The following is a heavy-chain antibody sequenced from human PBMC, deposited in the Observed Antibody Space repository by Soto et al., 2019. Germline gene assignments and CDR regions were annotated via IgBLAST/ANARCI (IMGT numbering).Heavy chain of an antibody. Sequence: SETLSLTGTVSGGSISSGCYYWSWIRQHPGKGLEWIGYIYYSGSTYYNPSLKSRVTISVDTSKNQFSLKLTSVTAADTAVYYCARILTAMVNAFDIFGQVTIVTCSS. J-gene: IGHJ3*02. CDR2: IYYSGST. V-gene: IGHV4-31*03. CDR1: GGSISSGCYY. CDR3: ARILTAMVNAFDI. D-gene: IGHD2-21*02.